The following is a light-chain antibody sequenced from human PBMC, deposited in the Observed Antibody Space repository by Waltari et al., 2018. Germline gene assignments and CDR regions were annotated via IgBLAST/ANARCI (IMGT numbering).Light chain of an antibody. CDR3: HQYDRVPYT. V-gene: IGKV1-33*01. CDR1: QDIRAS. Sequence: DIQMTQSPSSLSASLGDRITITCQASQDIRASLNWYQQRPGQAPKLLIFDASTLESGVPPRFTGRGSGTHFTFTITSLQSEDFATYYCHQYDRVPYTFGQGTRLDI. CDR2: DAS. J-gene: IGKJ2*01.